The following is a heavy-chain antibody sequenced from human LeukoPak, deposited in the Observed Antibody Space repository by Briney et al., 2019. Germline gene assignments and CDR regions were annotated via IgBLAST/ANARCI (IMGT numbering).Heavy chain of an antibody. J-gene: IGHJ4*02. Sequence: GGSLRLSCAASGFTFSSYAMHWVRQAPGKGLEWVAVISYEGSNKYYADSVKGRFTISRDNSKNTLYLQMNSLRAEDTAVYYCARDHRPTYGAGAFDYWGQGTLVTVSS. CDR2: ISYEGSNK. CDR1: GFTFSSYA. CDR3: ARDHRPTYGAGAFDY. D-gene: IGHD4-17*01. V-gene: IGHV3-30-3*01.